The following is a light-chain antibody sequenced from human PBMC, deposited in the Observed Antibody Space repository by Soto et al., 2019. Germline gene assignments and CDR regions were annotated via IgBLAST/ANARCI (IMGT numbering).Light chain of an antibody. CDR2: DAS. CDR3: QQYKSYSWT. V-gene: IGKV1-5*01. CDR1: QSINIW. Sequence: DIQMTQYPSTLSASVGERVTSTCRASQSINIWLAWYQQKPGKAPKVLIYDASSLKSGVPSRFSGSGSGTEFTLTISSLQPDDFATYYCQQYKSYSWTFGQGTKVDIK. J-gene: IGKJ1*01.